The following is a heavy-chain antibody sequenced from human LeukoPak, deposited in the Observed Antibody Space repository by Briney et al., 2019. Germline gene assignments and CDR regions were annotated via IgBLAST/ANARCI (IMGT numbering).Heavy chain of an antibody. V-gene: IGHV3-30*02. CDR3: AKEIWPTVTTPGHTHFDY. CDR1: GFTFSTYG. J-gene: IGHJ4*02. Sequence: GGSLRLSCAASGFTFSTYGMHWVRQAPDKGLEWVAFIRYDGRNKYYADSVKGRFTISRDNSKNTLCLQMNSLRAEDTAVYYCAKEIWPTVTTPGHTHFDYWGQGTLVTVSS. CDR2: IRYDGRNK. D-gene: IGHD4-17*01.